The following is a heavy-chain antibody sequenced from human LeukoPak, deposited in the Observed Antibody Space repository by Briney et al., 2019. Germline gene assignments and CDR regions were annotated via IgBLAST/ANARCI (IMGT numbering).Heavy chain of an antibody. V-gene: IGHV3-23*01. CDR2: ISGSGGST. D-gene: IGHD3-16*02. J-gene: IGHJ4*02. Sequence: HPGGCLRLSCAASGFTFSSYGMSWVRQAPGKGLEWVSAISGSGGSTYYADSVKGRFTISRDTSKNTLYLQVNCLRAEDTAVYYCAKRERIRLGELSLYYFDYWGQGTLVTVSS. CDR3: AKRERIRLGELSLYYFDY. CDR1: GFTFSSYG.